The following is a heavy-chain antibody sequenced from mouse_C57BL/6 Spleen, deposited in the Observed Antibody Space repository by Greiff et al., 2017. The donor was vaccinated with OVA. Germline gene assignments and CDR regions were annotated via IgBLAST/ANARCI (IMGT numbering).Heavy chain of an antibody. CDR1: GYSITSGYD. Sequence: EVQLQQSGPGMVKPSQSLSLTCTVTGYSITSGYDWHWIRHFPGNKLEWMGYISYSGSTNYNPSLKSRISITHDTSKNHFFLKLNSVTTEDTATYYCAREGNSPFAYWGQGTLVTVSA. CDR2: ISYSGST. J-gene: IGHJ3*01. V-gene: IGHV3-1*01. CDR3: AREGNSPFAY. D-gene: IGHD2-1*01.